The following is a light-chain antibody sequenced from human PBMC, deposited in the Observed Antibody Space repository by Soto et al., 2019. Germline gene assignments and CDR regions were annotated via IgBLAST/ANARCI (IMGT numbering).Light chain of an antibody. Sequence: QSALTQPASVSGSPGQSITISCTGTSSDIGGYNYVSWYQQYPGKAPNLIIYEVTNRPSGISYRCSGSKSGNTASLNISGLQVDGEADYYCRSFRSGGTRVLFGGGTKVTVL. CDR2: EVT. J-gene: IGLJ2*01. V-gene: IGLV2-14*01. CDR3: RSFRSGGTRVL. CDR1: SSDIGGYNY.